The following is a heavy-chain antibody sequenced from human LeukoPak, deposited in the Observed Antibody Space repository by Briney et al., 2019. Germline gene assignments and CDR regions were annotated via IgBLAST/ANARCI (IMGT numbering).Heavy chain of an antibody. Sequence: PSETLSLTCAVYGGSSSGYYWSWIRQPPGKGLEWIGEINHSGSTNYNPSLKSRVTISVDTSKNQFSLKLSSVTAADTAVYYCARGLQDIVVVPAAMFAFDIWGQGTMVTVSS. D-gene: IGHD2-2*01. J-gene: IGHJ3*02. CDR3: ARGLQDIVVVPAAMFAFDI. CDR2: INHSGST. CDR1: GGSSSGYY. V-gene: IGHV4-34*01.